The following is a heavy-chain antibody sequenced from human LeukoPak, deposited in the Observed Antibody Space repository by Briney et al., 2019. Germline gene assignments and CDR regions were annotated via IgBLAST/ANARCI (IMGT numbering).Heavy chain of an antibody. CDR1: GYTFTGYY. Sequence: ASVKVSCKASGYTFTGYYMHWVRQAPGQGLERMGWINPNSGGTNYAQKFQGRVTMTWDTSISTAYMELSRLRSDDTAVYYCARNDFWSGYYYYFDYWGQGTLVTVSS. J-gene: IGHJ4*02. V-gene: IGHV1-2*02. D-gene: IGHD3-3*01. CDR3: ARNDFWSGYYYYFDY. CDR2: INPNSGGT.